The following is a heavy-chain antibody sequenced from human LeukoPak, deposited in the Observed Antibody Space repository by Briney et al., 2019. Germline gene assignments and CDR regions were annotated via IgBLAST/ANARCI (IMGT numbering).Heavy chain of an antibody. Sequence: GGSLRLSCAASGFTFSSYAMSWVRQAPGKGLEWVSAISGSGGSTYYADSVKGRFTISRDNSKNTLYLQMNSLRAEDTAVYYCAKDRDDSSGYWPLGDIWDQGTLVTVSS. D-gene: IGHD3-22*01. CDR1: GFTFSSYA. CDR2: ISGSGGST. CDR3: AKDRDDSSGYWPLGDI. J-gene: IGHJ4*02. V-gene: IGHV3-23*01.